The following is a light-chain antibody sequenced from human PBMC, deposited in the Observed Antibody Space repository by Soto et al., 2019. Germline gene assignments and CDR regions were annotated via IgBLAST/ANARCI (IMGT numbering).Light chain of an antibody. CDR1: QSISGW. V-gene: IGKV1-5*03. J-gene: IGKJ1*01. Sequence: DIQMTQSPSTLSASVGDRVTITCRASQSISGWLAWYQQKPGKAPKLLIYEASILQSGVPSRFSGSGSGTEFSLTITSLQPNDSATYYCQQYNAYAGTFGQGTEVEIK. CDR2: EAS. CDR3: QQYNAYAGT.